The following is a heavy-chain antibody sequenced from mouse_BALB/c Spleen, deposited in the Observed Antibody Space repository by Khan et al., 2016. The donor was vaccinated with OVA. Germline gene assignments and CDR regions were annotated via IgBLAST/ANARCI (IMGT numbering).Heavy chain of an antibody. V-gene: IGHV1-7*01. CDR3: ARDRIDY. CDR2: INPSSGHT. CDR1: GYTFSNYW. Sequence: QMQLEESGAELAKPGASVKMSCKASGYTFSNYWIHWVKQRPGQGLEWIGYINPSSGHTYYNQTFNDKATLTTDKSSSTAYMQLSSLTSEDSAVYYCARDRIDYWGQGTTVTVSS. J-gene: IGHJ2*01.